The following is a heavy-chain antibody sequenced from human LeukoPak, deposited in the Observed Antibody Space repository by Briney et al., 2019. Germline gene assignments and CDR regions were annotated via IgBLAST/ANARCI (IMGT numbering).Heavy chain of an antibody. CDR3: AKESLRGYSGYDLFDWFDP. CDR2: ISGSSGST. J-gene: IGHJ5*02. D-gene: IGHD5-12*01. V-gene: IGHV3-23*01. CDR1: GFTFSSYA. Sequence: GGSLRLSCAASGFTFSSYAMSWVRQAPGRGLEWVSAISGSSGSTYYADSVKGRFTISRDNSKNTLYLQMNSLRAEDTAVYYCAKESLRGYSGYDLFDWFDPWGQGTLVTVSS.